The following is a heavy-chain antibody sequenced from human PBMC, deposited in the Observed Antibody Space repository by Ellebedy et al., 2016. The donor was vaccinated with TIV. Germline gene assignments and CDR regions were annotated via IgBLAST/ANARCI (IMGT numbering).Heavy chain of an antibody. J-gene: IGHJ6*02. CDR3: ARPTSHRRYCSGGSCYLRPQGGYYYYYYGMDV. V-gene: IGHV4-34*01. D-gene: IGHD2-15*01. Sequence: SETLSLXXAVYGGSFSGYYWSWIRQPPGKGLEWIGEINHSGSTNYNPSLKSRVTISVDTSKNQFSLKLSSVTAADTAVYYCARPTSHRRYCSGGSCYLRPQGGYYYYYYGMDVWGQGTTVTVSS. CDR2: INHSGST. CDR1: GGSFSGYY.